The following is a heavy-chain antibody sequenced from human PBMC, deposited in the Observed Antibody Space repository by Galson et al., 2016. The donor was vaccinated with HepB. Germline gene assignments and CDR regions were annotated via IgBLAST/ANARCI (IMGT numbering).Heavy chain of an antibody. CDR1: GYSFTSYW. Sequence: QSGAEVKKPGESLRISCKGSGYSFTSYWISWVRQMPGKGLEWMGRIDPSDSYTTYSPSLQGHVTISADKSISTAYLQWSGLKASDTAMYYCARSLDTAMAGGGAYAMDVWGQGTTVTVSS. CDR3: ARSLDTAMAGGGAYAMDV. CDR2: IDPSDSYT. J-gene: IGHJ6*02. D-gene: IGHD5-18*01. V-gene: IGHV5-10-1*01.